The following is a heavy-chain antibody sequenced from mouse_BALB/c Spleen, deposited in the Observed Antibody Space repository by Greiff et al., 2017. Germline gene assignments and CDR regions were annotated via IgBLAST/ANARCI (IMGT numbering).Heavy chain of an antibody. CDR3: AREDGSSWYFDV. CDR1: GYSITSGYY. D-gene: IGHD1-1*01. CDR2: ISYDGSN. V-gene: IGHV3-6*02. J-gene: IGHJ1*01. Sequence: ESGPGLVKPSQSLSLTCSVTGYSITSGYYWNWIRQFPGNKLEWMGYISYDGSNNYNPSLKNRISITRDTSKNQFFLKLNSVTTEDTATYYCAREDGSSWYFDVWGAGTTVTVSS.